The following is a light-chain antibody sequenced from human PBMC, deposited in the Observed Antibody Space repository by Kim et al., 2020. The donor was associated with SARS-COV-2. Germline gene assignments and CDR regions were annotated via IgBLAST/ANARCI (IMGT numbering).Light chain of an antibody. CDR2: GKD. CDR3: NSRDSNDYVV. CDR1: SLRSYY. V-gene: IGLV3-19*01. J-gene: IGLJ2*01. Sequence: VDLGQTVRITGQGDSLRSYYATWYQQKPGQAPKVVIYGKDNRPSGVPDRFSGSSSGNTAYLTITGTQAGDEADYYCNSRDSNDYVVFGGGTKVTVL.